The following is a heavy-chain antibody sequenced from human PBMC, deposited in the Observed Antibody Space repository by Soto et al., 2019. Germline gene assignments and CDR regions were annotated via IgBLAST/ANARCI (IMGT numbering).Heavy chain of an antibody. CDR3: AKLCPYSSESYSFRHNSTDP. J-gene: IGHJ5*02. D-gene: IGHD3-10*01. Sequence: PGGSLRLSCAASGFSVSSSHMIWVRQAPGKGLEWVSVIYSGGATYYPVSVKGRFTISRDRSKNTVYLQMDGLRTEDTAMYHCAKLCPYSSESYSFRHNSTDPWGQGT. V-gene: IGHV3-53*01. CDR1: GFSVSSSH. CDR2: IYSGGAT.